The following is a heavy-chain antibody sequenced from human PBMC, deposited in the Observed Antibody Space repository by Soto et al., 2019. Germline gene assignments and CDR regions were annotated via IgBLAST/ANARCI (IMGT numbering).Heavy chain of an antibody. Sequence: SGPTLVNPTQTLTLTCAFSGFSLSTGRVAVGWIRQPPGKALEWLAHIYWDDDKRYSPSLKARLAITKDTSKNQVVLTMTNMDPVDTATYYCAHRPSGWYLFDYWGQGTLVTV. V-gene: IGHV2-5*02. CDR1: GFSLSTGRVA. D-gene: IGHD6-19*01. J-gene: IGHJ4*02. CDR3: AHRPSGWYLFDY. CDR2: IYWDDDK.